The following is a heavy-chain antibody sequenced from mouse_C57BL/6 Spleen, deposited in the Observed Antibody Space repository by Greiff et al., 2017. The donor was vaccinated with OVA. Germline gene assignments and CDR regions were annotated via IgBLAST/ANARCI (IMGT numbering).Heavy chain of an antibody. J-gene: IGHJ4*01. CDR3: ARSGLHYYAMDY. V-gene: IGHV1-64*01. CDR1: GYTFTSYW. D-gene: IGHD2-2*01. CDR2: IHPNSGST. Sequence: QVQLQQPGAELVKPGASVKLSCKASGYTFTSYWMHWVKQRPGQGLEWIGMIHPNSGSTNYNEKFKSKATLTVDKSSSTAYMQLSSLTSEDSAVYYCARSGLHYYAMDYWGQGTSVTVSS.